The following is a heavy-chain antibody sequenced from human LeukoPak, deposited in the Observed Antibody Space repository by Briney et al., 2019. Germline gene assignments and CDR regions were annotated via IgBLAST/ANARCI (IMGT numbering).Heavy chain of an antibody. D-gene: IGHD2-15*01. CDR1: GGSISDYY. CDR3: ARDFPHGSGRYFYDGMDV. Sequence: SETLSLTCTVSGGSISDYYWSWVRQPAGKGLEWIGHIYSSGSTYYNPSLKSRVTMSVDMSKNQFSLKLSSVTAADTAVYYCARDFPHGSGRYFYDGMDVCGQGTTVTVSS. J-gene: IGHJ6*02. CDR2: IYSSGST. V-gene: IGHV4-4*07.